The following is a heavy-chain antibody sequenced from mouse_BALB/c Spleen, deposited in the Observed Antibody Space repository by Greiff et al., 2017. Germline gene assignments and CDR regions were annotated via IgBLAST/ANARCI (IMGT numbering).Heavy chain of an antibody. CDR1: GYTFTSYW. J-gene: IGHJ3*01. V-gene: IGHV1-7*01. D-gene: IGHD2-4*01. Sequence: VQLVASGAELAKPGASVKMSCKASGYTFTSYWMHWVKQRPGQGLEWIGYINPSTGYTEYNQKFKDKATLTADKSSSTAYMQLSSLTSEDSAVYYCARDYYDYDAFDYWGQGTLVTVSA. CDR3: ARDYYDYDAFDY. CDR2: INPSTGYT.